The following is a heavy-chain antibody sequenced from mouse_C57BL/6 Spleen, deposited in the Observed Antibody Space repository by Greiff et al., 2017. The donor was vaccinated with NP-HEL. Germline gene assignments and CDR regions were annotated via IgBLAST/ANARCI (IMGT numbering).Heavy chain of an antibody. V-gene: IGHV5-4*01. CDR2: ISDGGSYT. CDR1: GFTFSSYA. J-gene: IGHJ3*01. CDR3: ARAHGAWFAY. Sequence: EVQGVESGGGLVKPGGSLKLSCAASGFTFSSYAMSWVRQTPEKRLEWVATISDGGSYTYYPDNVKGRFTISRDNAKNNLYLQMSHLKSEDTAMYYCARAHGAWFAYWGQGTLVTVSA.